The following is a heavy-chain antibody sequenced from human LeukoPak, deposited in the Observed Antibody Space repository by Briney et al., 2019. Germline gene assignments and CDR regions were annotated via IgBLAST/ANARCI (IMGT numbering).Heavy chain of an antibody. CDR3: AKDDNGPQDN. CDR2: IRYDGIKK. J-gene: IGHJ4*02. D-gene: IGHD1-14*01. V-gene: IGHV3-30*02. Sequence: GSLRLSCAASGFTFDNYGMHWVRQAPGKGLEWVALIRYDGIKKFYAGSVKGRFTISRDNSKNTLYLQMNSLRLEDTALYYCAKDDNGPQDNWGQGTLVTVSS. CDR1: GFTFDNYG.